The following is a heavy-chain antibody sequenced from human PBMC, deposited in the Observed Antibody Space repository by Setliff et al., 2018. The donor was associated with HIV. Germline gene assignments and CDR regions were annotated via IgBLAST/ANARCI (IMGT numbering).Heavy chain of an antibody. CDR2: IYHSGNT. J-gene: IGHJ4*02. D-gene: IGHD3-10*01. Sequence: SETLSLTCAVSGGSISSGGYSWSWIRQPPGKGLEWIGYIYHSGNTYYNPSLKSRVTISVDRSKNQFSLKLSSVTAADTAVYYCARGGVLLWFGEPRPYYFDYWGQGTLVTVSS. CDR3: ARGGVLLWFGEPRPYYFDY. CDR1: GGSISSGGYS. V-gene: IGHV4-30-2*01.